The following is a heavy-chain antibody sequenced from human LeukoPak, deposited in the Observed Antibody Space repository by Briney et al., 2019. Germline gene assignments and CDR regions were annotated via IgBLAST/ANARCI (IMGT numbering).Heavy chain of an antibody. V-gene: IGHV3-11*03. Sequence: GGSLRLSCAASGFTFSNYYMSWIRQTPGKGLEWVSYITSSGSYTNYADSVKGRFTISRDNAKSSLYLQMNSLSPEDTAVYYCARFMGSGSYTPDYWGQGTLVTVSS. CDR3: ARFMGSGSYTPDY. CDR2: ITSSGSYT. D-gene: IGHD3-10*01. J-gene: IGHJ4*02. CDR1: GFTFSNYY.